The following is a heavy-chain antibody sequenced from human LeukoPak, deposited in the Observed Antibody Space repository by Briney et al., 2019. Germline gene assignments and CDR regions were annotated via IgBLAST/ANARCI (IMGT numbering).Heavy chain of an antibody. V-gene: IGHV4-34*01. D-gene: IGHD3-16*01. CDR1: GGSFSGYY. Sequence: SETLSLTCAVYGGSFSGYYWSWIRQPPGKGLEWIGEINHSGSTNYNPSLKSRVTISIDTSKNQLSLRLSSVTAADTAVYYCTREKSYGYIRADSWGQGTLVAVSS. CDR2: INHSGST. J-gene: IGHJ4*02. CDR3: TREKSYGYIRADS.